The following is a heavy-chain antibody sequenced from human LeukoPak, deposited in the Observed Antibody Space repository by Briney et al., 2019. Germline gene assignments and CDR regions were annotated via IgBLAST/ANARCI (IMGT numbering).Heavy chain of an antibody. J-gene: IGHJ4*02. CDR2: IYYSGST. CDR3: ARGGGRKPFDY. CDR1: GGSISSYY. D-gene: IGHD3-16*01. Sequence: SETLSLTCTASGGSISSYYWSWIRQPPGKGLEWIGYIYYSGSTNYNPSLKSRVTISVDTSKNQFSLKLSSVTAADTAVYYCARGGGRKPFDYWGQGTLVTVSS. V-gene: IGHV4-59*08.